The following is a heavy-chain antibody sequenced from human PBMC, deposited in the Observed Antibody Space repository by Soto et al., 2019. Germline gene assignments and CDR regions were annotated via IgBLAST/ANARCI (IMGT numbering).Heavy chain of an antibody. Sequence: PGGSLRLSCAASTFTFSDYCMSWIRQAPGKGLEWVSYISGGGTSIYYADSVKGRFSVSRDNAKTSLYLQMNSLRAEDTAVYYCAKLGSLGHPYYYGMDVWGPGTTVTVSS. V-gene: IGHV3-11*01. D-gene: IGHD3-16*01. J-gene: IGHJ6*02. CDR2: ISGGGTSI. CDR1: TFTFSDYC. CDR3: AKLGSLGHPYYYGMDV.